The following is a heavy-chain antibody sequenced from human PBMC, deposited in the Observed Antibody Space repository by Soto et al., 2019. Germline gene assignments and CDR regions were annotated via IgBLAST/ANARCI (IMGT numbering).Heavy chain of an antibody. D-gene: IGHD3-10*01. J-gene: IGHJ4*02. CDR3: ARVGDRHYGSGSYYDY. V-gene: IGHV4-59*01. CDR1: GGSISSYY. CDR2: IYYSGST. Sequence: SETLSLTCTVSGGSISSYYWSWIRQPPGKGLEWIGYIYYSGSTNYNPSLKSRVTISVDTSKNQFSLKLGSVTAADTAVYYCARVGDRHYGSGSYYDYWGQGTLVTVSS.